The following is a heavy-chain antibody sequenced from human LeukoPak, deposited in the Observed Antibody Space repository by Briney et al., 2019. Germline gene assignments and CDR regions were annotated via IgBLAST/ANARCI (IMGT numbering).Heavy chain of an antibody. Sequence: GGSLRLSCAASGFAFSSYGMHWVRQAPGKGLEWVASIRYGGTNKYYADSVKGRFTISRDNSRNTLYLQMSSLRAEDTAVYYCAKDSRDCSSTSCYTVAAVFDYWGQGTLVTVSP. D-gene: IGHD2-2*02. CDR3: AKDSRDCSSTSCYTVAAVFDY. CDR2: IRYGGTNK. V-gene: IGHV3-30*02. CDR1: GFAFSSYG. J-gene: IGHJ4*02.